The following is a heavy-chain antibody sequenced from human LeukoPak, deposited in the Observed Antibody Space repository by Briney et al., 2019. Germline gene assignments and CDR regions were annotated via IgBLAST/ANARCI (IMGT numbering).Heavy chain of an antibody. Sequence: PSETLSLTCTVSGGSISSSSYYWGWIRQPPGKGLEWIGSIYYSGSTYYNPSLKSRVTISVDTSKNQFSLKLSSVTAADTAVYYCARVQAKPMVQRRSRNWFDPWGQGTLVTVSS. V-gene: IGHV4-39*01. CDR3: ARVQAKPMVQRRSRNWFDP. J-gene: IGHJ5*02. D-gene: IGHD3-10*01. CDR1: GGSISSSSYY. CDR2: IYYSGST.